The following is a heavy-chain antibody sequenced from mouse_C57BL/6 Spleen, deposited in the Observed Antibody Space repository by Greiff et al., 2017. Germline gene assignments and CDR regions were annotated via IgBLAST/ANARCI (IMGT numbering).Heavy chain of an antibody. CDR3: ARRNPYGSSSHYFDY. J-gene: IGHJ2*01. Sequence: QVQLQPGAALVKPGASVKMSCKASGYTFTSYWITWVKQRPGQGLEWIGDIYPGSGSTNYNEKFKSKATLTVDTSSSTAYMQLSSLTSEDSAVYYCARRNPYGSSSHYFDYWGQGTTLTVSS. CDR1: GYTFTSYW. D-gene: IGHD1-1*01. CDR2: IYPGSGST. V-gene: IGHV1-55*01.